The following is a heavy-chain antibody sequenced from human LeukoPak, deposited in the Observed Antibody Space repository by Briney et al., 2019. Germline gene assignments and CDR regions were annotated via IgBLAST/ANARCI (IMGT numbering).Heavy chain of an antibody. D-gene: IGHD3-9*01. Sequence: GGSLRLSCAASGFTFSSYSMNWVRQAPGKGLEWVSSISSSSSYIYYADSVKGRFTISRDNAKNSLYLQMSSLRAEDTAVYYCARDGSKYYDILTGYSRPSRYYYYYGMDVWGQGTTVTVSS. V-gene: IGHV3-21*01. J-gene: IGHJ6*02. CDR2: ISSSSSYI. CDR3: ARDGSKYYDILTGYSRPSRYYYYYGMDV. CDR1: GFTFSSYS.